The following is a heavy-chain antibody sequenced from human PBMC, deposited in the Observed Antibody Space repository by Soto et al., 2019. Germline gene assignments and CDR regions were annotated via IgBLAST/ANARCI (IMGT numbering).Heavy chain of an antibody. D-gene: IGHD3-10*01. Sequence: PGGSLRLSCAASGFTFSSYLMHWVRQAPGKGLEWVSGISYSGSNNYYADSVRGRFTISRDNSKNTLYLQMSSLRAEDTAVYYCAKAKEPTSGTPIRPFDYWGQGTLVTVSS. CDR3: AKAKEPTSGTPIRPFDY. CDR2: ISYSGSNN. CDR1: GFTFSSYL. V-gene: IGHV3-23*01. J-gene: IGHJ4*02.